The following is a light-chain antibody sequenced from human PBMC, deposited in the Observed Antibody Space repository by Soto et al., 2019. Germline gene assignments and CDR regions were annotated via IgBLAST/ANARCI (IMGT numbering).Light chain of an antibody. CDR3: SSYTSSSIFYV. Sequence: QSALTQPPSVSGSPGQSITISCTGTSSDVGGYNYVSWYQQHPGKAPKLMIYDVSNRPSGVSNRFSGSKSGNTASLTISGLQAEDEADYYCSSYTSSSIFYVFGTGTKVTVL. V-gene: IGLV2-14*01. CDR2: DVS. CDR1: SSDVGGYNY. J-gene: IGLJ1*01.